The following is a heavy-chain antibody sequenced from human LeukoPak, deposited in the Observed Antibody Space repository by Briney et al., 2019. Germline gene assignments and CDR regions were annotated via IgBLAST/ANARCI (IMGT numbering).Heavy chain of an antibody. CDR1: GFTFTSAW. CDR2: VDNAGGGT. CDR3: TDVDNY. J-gene: IGHJ4*02. Sequence: PGGSLGLSCAASGFTFTSAWMHWVRQVPGKGLVWVARVDNAGGGTSYADSVRGRFTISRDDAKNTVSLQMNSLSAEDSAVYYCTDVDNYWGQGTLVTVSS. D-gene: IGHD2-15*01. V-gene: IGHV3-74*01.